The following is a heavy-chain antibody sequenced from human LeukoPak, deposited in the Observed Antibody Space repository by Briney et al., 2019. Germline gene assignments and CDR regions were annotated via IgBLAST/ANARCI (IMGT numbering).Heavy chain of an antibody. CDR3: ARDLRGMENWGAEGWYFDL. D-gene: IGHD7-27*01. Sequence: SVKVSCKASGGTFSSYAISWVRQAPGQGLEWMGGIIPIFGTANYAQKFQGRVTITTDESTSTAYMELSSLRSEDTAVYYCARDLRGMENWGAEGWYFDLWGRGTLVTVSS. CDR2: IIPIFGTA. J-gene: IGHJ2*01. V-gene: IGHV1-69*05. CDR1: GGTFSSYA.